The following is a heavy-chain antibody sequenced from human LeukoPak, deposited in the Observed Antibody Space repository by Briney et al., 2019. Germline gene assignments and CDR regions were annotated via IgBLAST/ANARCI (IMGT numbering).Heavy chain of an antibody. V-gene: IGHV3-49*04. CDR1: GFTFGDYA. J-gene: IGHJ4*02. Sequence: GGSLRLSCTASGFTFGDYAMTWVRQAPGKGLEWVGFIRSKVYGGTPEYAASVKGRFTISRDDSKGIAYLQMNSLKTEDTAMYYCTRDQTPYYWGQGALVTVSS. CDR3: TRDQTPYY. CDR2: IRSKVYGGTP.